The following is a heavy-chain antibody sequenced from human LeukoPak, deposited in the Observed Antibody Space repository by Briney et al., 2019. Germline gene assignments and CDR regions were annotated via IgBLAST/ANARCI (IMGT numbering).Heavy chain of an antibody. J-gene: IGHJ5*02. D-gene: IGHD2-15*01. CDR1: GGSISSYY. Sequence: PSETLSLTCTLSGGSISSYYWSWIRQPPGKGLEWIGYIYYSGSTNYNPSLKSRVTISVDTSKNQFSLKLSSVTAADTAVYYCASVAAKEDRWFDPWGQGTLVTVFS. CDR3: ASVAAKEDRWFDP. CDR2: IYYSGST. V-gene: IGHV4-59*01.